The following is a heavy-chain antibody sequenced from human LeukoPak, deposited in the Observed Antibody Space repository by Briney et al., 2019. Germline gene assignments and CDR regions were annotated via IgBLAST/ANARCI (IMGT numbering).Heavy chain of an antibody. D-gene: IGHD1-1*01. CDR2: IYHSGST. V-gene: IGHV4-4*02. Sequence: SETLSLTCTVSGGSISSSNWWSWVRQPPGKGLEWIGEIYHSGSTNYNPSLKSRVTISVDTSKNQFSLKLSSVTAADTAVYYCARDGNWYFDYWGQGTLVTVSS. J-gene: IGHJ4*02. CDR3: ARDGNWYFDY. CDR1: GGSISSSNW.